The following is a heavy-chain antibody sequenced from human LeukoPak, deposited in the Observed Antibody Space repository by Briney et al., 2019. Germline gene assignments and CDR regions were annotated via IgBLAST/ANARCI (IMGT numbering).Heavy chain of an antibody. D-gene: IGHD2-2*01. CDR3: AHTHVPATADSFDY. V-gene: IGHV2-5*01. CDR1: GFSLTSSGVG. J-gene: IGHJ4*02. CDR2: IYWNDDK. Sequence: SGPTLVKPTQTLTLTCTFSGFSLTSSGVGVAWIRQPPGKALEWLALIYWNDDKRYGPSLKSRLTITKDPSKNQVVLTMTNMEPIDTATYSCAHTHVPATADSFDYWGQGTLVTVSS.